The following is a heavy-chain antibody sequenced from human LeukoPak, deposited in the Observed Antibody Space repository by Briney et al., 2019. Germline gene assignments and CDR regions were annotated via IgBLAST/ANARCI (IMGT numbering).Heavy chain of an antibody. CDR3: ARDLKRGYSSGRYSWGTGSSNDF. CDR2: INPNSGGT. Sequence: AASVKVSCKASGYTFTSYGISWVRQAPGQGLEWMGWINPNSGGTNYAQNLQGRVTMTTDTSTSTTYMELRSLRSDDTAVYYCARDLKRGYSSGRYSWGTGSSNDFWGQGTLVTVSS. CDR1: GYTFTSYG. V-gene: IGHV1-18*01. J-gene: IGHJ4*02. D-gene: IGHD6-19*01.